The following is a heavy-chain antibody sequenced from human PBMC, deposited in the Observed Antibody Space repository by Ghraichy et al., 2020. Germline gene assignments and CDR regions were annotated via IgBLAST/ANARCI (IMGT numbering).Heavy chain of an antibody. Sequence: ASVKVSCKASGYTFTSYDINWVRQATGQGLEWMGWMNPNSGNTGYAQKFQGRVTMTRNTSISTAYMELSSLRSEDTAVYYCARGRWLVNAFDIWGQGTMVTVSS. CDR3: ARGRWLVNAFDI. CDR2: MNPNSGNT. CDR1: GYTFTSYD. D-gene: IGHD6-19*01. V-gene: IGHV1-8*01. J-gene: IGHJ3*02.